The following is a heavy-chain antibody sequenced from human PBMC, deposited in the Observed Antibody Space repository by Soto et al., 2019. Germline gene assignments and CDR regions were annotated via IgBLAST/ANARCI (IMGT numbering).Heavy chain of an antibody. Sequence: SETLSLTCTVSGGSISSYYWSWIRQPPGKGLEWIGYIYYSGSSNYNPSLKSRVTISVDTSKKQFSLKLSSVTAADTAVYYCARGGDFRNWFDPWGQGTLVTVSS. V-gene: IGHV4-59*01. CDR1: GGSISSYY. CDR2: IYYSGSS. J-gene: IGHJ5*02. D-gene: IGHD4-17*01. CDR3: ARGGDFRNWFDP.